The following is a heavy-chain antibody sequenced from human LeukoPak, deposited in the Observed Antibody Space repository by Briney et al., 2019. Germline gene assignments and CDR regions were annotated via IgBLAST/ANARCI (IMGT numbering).Heavy chain of an antibody. V-gene: IGHV1-8*01. J-gene: IGHJ4*02. CDR3: ARGLRYFDWLPTFDY. CDR2: MSPNSGNT. CDR1: GYTFTSFD. D-gene: IGHD3-9*01. Sequence: ASVTVSCKASGYTFTSFDINWVRHTGQGLEWMGWMSPNSGNTGYAQKFQGRVSMTRDTSISTAYMELSRLRSDDTAVYYCARGLRYFDWLPTFDYWGQGTLVTVSS.